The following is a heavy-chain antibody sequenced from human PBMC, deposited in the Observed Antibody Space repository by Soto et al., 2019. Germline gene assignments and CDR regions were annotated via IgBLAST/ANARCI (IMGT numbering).Heavy chain of an antibody. D-gene: IGHD3-3*01. CDR1: GFTFSSYA. J-gene: IGHJ4*02. CDR3: AKVYYDFWSGYSYYFDY. CDR2: ISGSGGST. V-gene: IGHV3-23*01. Sequence: GGSLRLSCAASGFTFSSYAMSWVRQAPGKGLEWVSGISGSGGSTYYADSVKDRFTISRDNSKNTLYLQMNSLRAEDTAVYYCAKVYYDFWSGYSYYFDYWGQGTLVTVSS.